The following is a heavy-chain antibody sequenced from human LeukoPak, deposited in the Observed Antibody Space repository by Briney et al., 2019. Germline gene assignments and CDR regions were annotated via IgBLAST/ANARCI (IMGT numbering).Heavy chain of an antibody. V-gene: IGHV4-39*01. CDR3: ARHHGSEKGALGTLDY. CDR1: GGSISSGGYY. J-gene: IGHJ4*02. Sequence: PSQTLSLTCTVSGGSISSGGYYWGWIRQPPGKGLEWIGSLYYSGSTYYNPSLKSRITISVDTSKNQFSLKLSSVTAADTAVYYCARHHGSEKGALGTLDYWGQGTLVTVSS. D-gene: IGHD3-10*01. CDR2: LYYSGST.